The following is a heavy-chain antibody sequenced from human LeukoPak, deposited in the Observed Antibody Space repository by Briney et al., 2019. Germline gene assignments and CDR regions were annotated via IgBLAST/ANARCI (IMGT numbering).Heavy chain of an antibody. J-gene: IGHJ4*02. CDR3: ARGAEYYYDSSGYFPFDY. D-gene: IGHD3-22*01. CDR1: GFIFSSYW. CDR2: ITSGGHI. V-gene: IGHV3-21*01. Sequence: AGGSLRLSCAASGFIFSSYWMSWVRQAPGKGLEWVSSITSGGHIYYADSVKGRFTISRDNAKNSLYLQMNSLRAEDTAIYYCARGAEYYYDSSGYFPFDYWGQGTLVTVSS.